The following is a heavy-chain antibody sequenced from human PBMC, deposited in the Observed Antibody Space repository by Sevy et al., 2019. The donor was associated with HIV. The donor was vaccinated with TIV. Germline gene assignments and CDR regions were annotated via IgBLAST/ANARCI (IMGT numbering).Heavy chain of an antibody. CDR1: DGSFSGYY. J-gene: IGHJ5*02. V-gene: IGHV4-34*01. CDR3: ARSPPVVVVPGTPSWFDP. D-gene: IGHD2-2*01. Sequence: SETLSLTCAVHDGSFSGYYWNWIRQLPGKGLEWIGEINESGITYYNPSLKSRVTISVDRSKKQLSLKLNSVTAVDSAVYFCARSPPVVVVPGTPSWFDPWGQGTLVTVSS. CDR2: INESGIT.